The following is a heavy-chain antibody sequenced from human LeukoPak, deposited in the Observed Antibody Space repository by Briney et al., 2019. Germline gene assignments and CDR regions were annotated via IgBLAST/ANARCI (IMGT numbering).Heavy chain of an antibody. CDR3: ARGFGTTGWHTFDY. CDR1: GDSVSSKNGA. Sequence: SQTLSLTCVVSGDSVSSKNGAWNWIRQSPSRGLEWLGRTYYRSKWYNDYAESMEGRMTISQDTSKNQYSLHLNSVTPDDTAVYYCARGFGTTGWHTFDYWGQGTLVTVSS. J-gene: IGHJ4*02. D-gene: IGHD6-19*01. CDR2: TYYRSKWYN. V-gene: IGHV6-1*01.